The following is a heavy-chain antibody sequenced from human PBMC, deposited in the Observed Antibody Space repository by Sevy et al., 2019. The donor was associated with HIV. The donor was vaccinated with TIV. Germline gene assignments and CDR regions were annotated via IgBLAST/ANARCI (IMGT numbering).Heavy chain of an antibody. D-gene: IGHD6-19*01. V-gene: IGHV3-43*01. J-gene: IGHJ3*02. CDR1: GFTFDDYT. Sequence: GGSLRLSCAASGFTFDDYTMHWVRQAPGKGLEWVSLISWDGGSTYYADSVKGRFTISRDNSKNSLYLQMNSLRTEDTALYYCAKGAVWAMAADHDAFDIWGQGTMVTVSS. CDR3: AKGAVWAMAADHDAFDI. CDR2: ISWDGGST.